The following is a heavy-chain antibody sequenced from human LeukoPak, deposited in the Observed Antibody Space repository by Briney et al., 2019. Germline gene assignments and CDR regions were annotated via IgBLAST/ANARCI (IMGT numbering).Heavy chain of an antibody. V-gene: IGHV4-4*07. Sequence: SETLSLTCTVSGDSISSYYWSWVRQPAGKGLEWIGRIHPSGSTNYNPSLKSRVTLSVDTSKNQFSLKLSSVTAADTAVYYCARQGSPESDFWGQGILVTVSS. D-gene: IGHD1-14*01. CDR2: IHPSGST. J-gene: IGHJ4*02. CDR3: ARQGSPESDF. CDR1: GDSISSYY.